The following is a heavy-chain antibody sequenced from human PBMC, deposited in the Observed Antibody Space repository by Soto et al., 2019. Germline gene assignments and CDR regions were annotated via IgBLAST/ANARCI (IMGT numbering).Heavy chain of an antibody. D-gene: IGHD4-17*01. CDR1: GFAFSTSS. CDR3: ATDRDYAINN. J-gene: IGHJ4*02. V-gene: IGHV3-48*02. Sequence: EVQLVESGGGLIQPGGSLSLSCAASGFAFSTSSMNWVRQAPGKGLEWVSYMRPNSDPIYYAGSVEGRFTISRDNARKLLYLQMNNLRDEDTAVYYCATDRDYAINNWGQGVLVTVSS. CDR2: MRPNSDPI.